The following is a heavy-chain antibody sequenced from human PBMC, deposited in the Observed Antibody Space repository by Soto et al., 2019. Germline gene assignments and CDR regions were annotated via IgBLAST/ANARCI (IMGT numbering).Heavy chain of an antibody. V-gene: IGHV1-58*02. CDR3: AATDPTQMGGAFDI. Sequence: GASVKVSCKASGFTFTSSAMQWVRQARGQRLEWIGWIVVGSGNTNYAQKNQERVNITRDMSTSTAYIELSSLRSEDTAVYYCAATDPTQMGGAFDIWGRGTMVTVSS. CDR2: IVVGSGNT. J-gene: IGHJ3*02. CDR1: GFTFTSSA. D-gene: IGHD2-15*01.